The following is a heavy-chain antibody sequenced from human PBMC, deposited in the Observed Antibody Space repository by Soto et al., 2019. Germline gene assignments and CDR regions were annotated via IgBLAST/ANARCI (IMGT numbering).Heavy chain of an antibody. J-gene: IGHJ4*02. Sequence: PGGALILSCAAAGFIFSSYAMSWVCQAPGKGLEWVSAISGSGGSTYYADSAKGRFTISRDNSKNTLYLQMNSLRAEDTAVYYCAKDRSRTTVTTMDYWGQGTRVTVSA. CDR2: ISGSGGST. V-gene: IGHV3-23*01. CDR3: AKDRSRTTVTTMDY. CDR1: GFIFSSYA. D-gene: IGHD4-17*01.